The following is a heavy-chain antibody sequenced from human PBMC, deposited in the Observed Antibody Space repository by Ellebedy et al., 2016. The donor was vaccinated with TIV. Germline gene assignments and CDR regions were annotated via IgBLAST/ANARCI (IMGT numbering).Heavy chain of an antibody. CDR1: GFTFADYT. D-gene: IGHD3-9*01. V-gene: IGHV3-43*01. Sequence: GGSLRLSXAASGFTFADYTMHWVRQAPGKGLEWVSLISWDGGSTYYADSVKGRFTISRDNSKNSLYLQMNSLRTEDTALYYCAGGVYDILTGYYYYGMDVWGQGTTVTVSS. CDR2: ISWDGGST. J-gene: IGHJ6*02. CDR3: AGGVYDILTGYYYYGMDV.